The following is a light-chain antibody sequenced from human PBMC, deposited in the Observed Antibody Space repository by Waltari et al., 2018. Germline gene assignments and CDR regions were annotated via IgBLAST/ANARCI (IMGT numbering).Light chain of an antibody. CDR2: WAS. Sequence: DIVMTQSPDSLAVSLGERVTIKCKSTQSLLYSSNNKNYLAWYQQEPGQLPKLLIYWASTRESGVPDRFSGSGSGTDFTLTISSLQAEDVAIYYCQQYYSTLVFGQGTKLEIK. J-gene: IGKJ2*01. V-gene: IGKV4-1*01. CDR3: QQYYSTLV. CDR1: QSLLYSSNNKNY.